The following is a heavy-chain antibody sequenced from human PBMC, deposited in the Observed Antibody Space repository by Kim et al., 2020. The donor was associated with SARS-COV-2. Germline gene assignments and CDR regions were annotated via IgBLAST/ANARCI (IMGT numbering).Heavy chain of an antibody. CDR2: ISGSGGST. J-gene: IGHJ4*02. Sequence: GGSLRLSCAASGFTFSSYAMSWVRQAPGKGLEWVSAISGSGGSTYYADSVKGRFTISRDNSKNTLYLQMNSLRAEDTAVYYCAKVRYSGSYYFYFDYWGQGTLVTVSS. CDR1: GFTFSSYA. V-gene: IGHV3-23*01. CDR3: AKVRYSGSYYFYFDY. D-gene: IGHD1-26*01.